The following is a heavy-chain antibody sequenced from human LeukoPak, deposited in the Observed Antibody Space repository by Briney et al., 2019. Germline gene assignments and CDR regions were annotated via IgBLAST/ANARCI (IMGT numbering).Heavy chain of an antibody. CDR3: ARGGAYYYDSSGYYYAHQLNY. D-gene: IGHD3-22*01. CDR1: GGSISSYY. J-gene: IGHJ4*02. CDR2: IYTSGGT. Sequence: PSETLSLTCTVSGGSISSYYWSWIRQPAGKGLEWIGRIYTSGGTNYNPSLKSRVTMSVDTSKNQSSLKLSSVTAADTAVYYCARGGAYYYDSSGYYYAHQLNYWGQGTLVTVSS. V-gene: IGHV4-4*07.